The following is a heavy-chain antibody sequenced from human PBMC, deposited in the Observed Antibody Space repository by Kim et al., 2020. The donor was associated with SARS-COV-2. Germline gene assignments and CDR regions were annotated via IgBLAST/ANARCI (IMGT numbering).Heavy chain of an antibody. CDR2: IRSKANSYAT. CDR1: GFTFSGSA. V-gene: IGHV3-73*01. CDR3: TRHVTLASVDWFDP. Sequence: GGSLRLSCAASGFTFSGSAMHWVRQASGKGLEWVGRIRSKANSYATAYAASVKGRFTISRDDSKNTAYLQMNSLKTEDTAVYYCTRHVTLASVDWFDPWGQGTLVTVSS. D-gene: IGHD3-10*01. J-gene: IGHJ5*02.